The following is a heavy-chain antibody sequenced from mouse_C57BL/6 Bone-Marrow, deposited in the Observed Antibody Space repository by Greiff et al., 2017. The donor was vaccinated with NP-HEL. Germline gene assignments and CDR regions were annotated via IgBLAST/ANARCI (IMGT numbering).Heavy chain of an antibody. V-gene: IGHV1-18*01. Sequence: EVQLQQSGPELVKPGASVKIPCKASGYTFTDYNMDWVKQSHGKSLEWIGDINPNNGGTIYNQKFKGKATLTVDKSSSTAYMELRSLTSEDSAVYYCARDYYGSSWYFDYWGQGTTLTVSS. CDR2: INPNNGGT. CDR1: GYTFTDYN. CDR3: ARDYYGSSWYFDY. J-gene: IGHJ2*01. D-gene: IGHD1-1*01.